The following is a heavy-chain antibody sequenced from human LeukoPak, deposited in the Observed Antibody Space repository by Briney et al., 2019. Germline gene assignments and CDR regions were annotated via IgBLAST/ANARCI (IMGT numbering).Heavy chain of an antibody. J-gene: IGHJ6*02. CDR2: INHSGST. V-gene: IGHV4-34*01. CDR3: ARADIVVVPAAERESYYYYYGMDV. Sequence: SETLSLTCAVYGGSFSGYYWSWIRQPPGKGLEWVGEINHSGSTNYNPSLKSRVTISVDTSKNQFSLKLSSVTAADTAVYYCARADIVVVPAAERESYYYYYGMDVWGQGTTVTVSS. D-gene: IGHD2-2*01. CDR1: GGSFSGYY.